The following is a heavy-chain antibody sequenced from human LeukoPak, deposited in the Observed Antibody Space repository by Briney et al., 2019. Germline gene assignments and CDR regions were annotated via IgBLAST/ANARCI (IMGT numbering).Heavy chain of an antibody. CDR1: GYIFTSYW. J-gene: IGHJ4*02. V-gene: IGHV5-51*01. D-gene: IGHD4-17*01. CDR2: IYPGDSDT. Sequence: GESLQISCGGSGYIFTSYWIGWVRQLPGKGLEWMGIIYPGDSDTRYSPSFQGQVTISADKSISTAYLQWSSLKASDTAMYYCARVLSDYVLFDYWGQGTLVTVSS. CDR3: ARVLSDYVLFDY.